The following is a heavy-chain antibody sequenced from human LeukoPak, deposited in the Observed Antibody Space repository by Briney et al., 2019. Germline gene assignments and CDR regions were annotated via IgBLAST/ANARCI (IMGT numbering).Heavy chain of an antibody. D-gene: IGHD3-22*01. J-gene: IGHJ4*02. V-gene: IGHV4-38-2*01. CDR1: NYSITNGDY. CDR3: ARYRGYGFDY. CDR2: VYHSGST. Sequence: SETLSLTCGVSNYSITNGDYWAWIRQPLGKALEWIGSVYHSGSTYYNPSLKSRVIMSIDTSKNQFSLRLTSVTAADTAVYYCARYRGYGFDYWGQGTLVTVSS.